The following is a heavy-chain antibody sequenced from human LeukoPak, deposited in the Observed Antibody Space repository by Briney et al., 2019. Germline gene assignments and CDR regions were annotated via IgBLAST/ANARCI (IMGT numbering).Heavy chain of an antibody. CDR2: IIPIFGTA. CDR1: GGTFSSYA. CDR3: ARERGDCTNGVCYTTYDY. Sequence: ASVKVSCKASGGTFSSYAISWVRQAPGQGLEWMGGIIPIFGTANYAQKFQGRVTITADESTSTAYMELSSLRSEDTAVYYCARERGDCTNGVCYTTYDYWGQGTLVNVSS. D-gene: IGHD2-8*01. V-gene: IGHV1-69*01. J-gene: IGHJ4*02.